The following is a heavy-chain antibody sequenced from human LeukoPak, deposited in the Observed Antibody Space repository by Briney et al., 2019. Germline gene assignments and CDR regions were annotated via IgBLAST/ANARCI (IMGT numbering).Heavy chain of an antibody. CDR1: GFTFSGSA. Sequence: GGSLRLSCAASGFTFSGSAMHWVRQASGKGLEWVGRIRSKVNSYATAYAASVKGRFTISRDDSKNTAYLQMNSLRAEDTAVYYCAKGGTYYDILTGYYPFDYWGQGTLVTVSS. V-gene: IGHV3-73*01. D-gene: IGHD3-9*01. CDR3: AKGGTYYDILTGYYPFDY. J-gene: IGHJ4*02. CDR2: IRSKVNSYAT.